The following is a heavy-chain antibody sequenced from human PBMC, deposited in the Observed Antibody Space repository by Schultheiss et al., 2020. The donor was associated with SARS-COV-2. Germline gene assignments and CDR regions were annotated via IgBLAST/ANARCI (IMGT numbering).Heavy chain of an antibody. CDR2: ISWNSGSI. Sequence: GGSLRLSCAASGFTVSSNYMSWVRQAPGKGLEWVSGISWNSGSIGYADSVKGRFTISRDNAKNSLYLQMNSLRAEDTAVYYCARKSPDYDFWSWEYYYYGMDVWGQGTTVTVSS. V-gene: IGHV3-11*04. CDR3: ARKSPDYDFWSWEYYYYGMDV. CDR1: GFTVSSNY. J-gene: IGHJ6*02. D-gene: IGHD3-3*01.